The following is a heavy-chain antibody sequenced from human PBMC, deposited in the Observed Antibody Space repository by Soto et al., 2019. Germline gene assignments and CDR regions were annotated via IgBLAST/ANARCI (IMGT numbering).Heavy chain of an antibody. V-gene: IGHV4-59*01. CDR2: VYHSWST. J-gene: IGHJ4*02. D-gene: IGHD6-6*01. Sequence: PSETLSLTCSASGGSMRNYYWNWIRQPPGRGLEWIGYVYHSWSTNYNPSLKSRVSMSVCVSRNHFSLTLHSVTAADTALYFCTSSYSTSSSPDYWGQGTVVTV. CDR3: TSSYSTSSSPDY. CDR1: GGSMRNYY.